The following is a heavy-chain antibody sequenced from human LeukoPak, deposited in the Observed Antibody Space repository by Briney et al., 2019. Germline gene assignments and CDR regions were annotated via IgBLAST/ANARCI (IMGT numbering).Heavy chain of an antibody. Sequence: SETLSLTCTVSGASIRSHYWSWIRQPPGKGLEWIGYMYYSGNSNYNPALKSRVTISVDTSKNQFSLKLSSVTAADTAVYYCARDVGEQELNYFDYWGQGTLVTVSS. V-gene: IGHV4-59*11. CDR2: MYYSGNS. D-gene: IGHD1-7*01. J-gene: IGHJ4*02. CDR1: GASIRSHY. CDR3: ARDVGEQELNYFDY.